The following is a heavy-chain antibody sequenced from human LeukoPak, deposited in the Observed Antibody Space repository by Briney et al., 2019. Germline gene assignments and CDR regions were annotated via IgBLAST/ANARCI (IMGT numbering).Heavy chain of an antibody. CDR1: GYTFTGYY. J-gene: IGHJ4*02. CDR2: INPNSGGT. D-gene: IGHD5-18*01. V-gene: IGHV1-2*02. Sequence: GASVKVSCKASGYTFTGYYMHWVRQAPGQGLEWMGWINPNSGGTNYAQKFQGRVTMTRDTSISTAYMELSRLRSDDTAVYYCARPNPAMLQDFDYWGQGTLVTVSS. CDR3: ARPNPAMLQDFDY.